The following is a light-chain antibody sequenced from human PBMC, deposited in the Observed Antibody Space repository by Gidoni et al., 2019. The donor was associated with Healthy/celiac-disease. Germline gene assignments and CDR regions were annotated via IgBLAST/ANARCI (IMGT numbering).Light chain of an antibody. V-gene: IGLV1-47*01. CDR2: RNN. J-gene: IGLJ1*01. CDR1: SSNIGSNY. CDR3: AAWDDSLSGYV. Sequence: QSVLTQPPSASGTPGPRVTISCSGSSSNIGSNYVYWYQQLPGTAPKLLIYRNNQRPSGVPARFSGSKSGTSASLAISGLRSEDEADYYCAAWDDSLSGYVFGTGTKVTVL.